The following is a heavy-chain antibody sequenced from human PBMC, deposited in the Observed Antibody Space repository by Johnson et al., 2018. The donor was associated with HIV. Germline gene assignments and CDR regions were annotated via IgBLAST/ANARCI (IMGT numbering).Heavy chain of an antibody. D-gene: IGHD6-13*01. Sequence: EVQLVESGGGLVQPGGSLRLSCAASGFTFSSYAMSWVRQAPGKGLDWVSAISGSGGSTYYADSVKGRFTISRDNSKNTLYLQMNSLRAEDTAVYYCAKDMRPIAALGEDAFDIWGQGTMVTVSS. CDR1: GFTFSSYA. CDR2: ISGSGGST. J-gene: IGHJ3*02. CDR3: AKDMRPIAALGEDAFDI. V-gene: IGHV3-23*04.